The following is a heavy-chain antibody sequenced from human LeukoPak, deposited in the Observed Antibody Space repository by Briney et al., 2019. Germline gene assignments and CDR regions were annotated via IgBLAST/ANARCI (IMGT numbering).Heavy chain of an antibody. Sequence: SQTLSLTCAISGDSVSSNSAAWNWIRQSPSRGLEWLGRTYYRSKWYNDYAVSVKSRITINPDTSKNQFSLQLNSVTPEDTAVYYCARDYWYYDFWSGYWMRDYFDYWGQGTLVTVSS. V-gene: IGHV6-1*01. CDR1: GDSVSSNSAA. CDR2: TYYRSKWYN. D-gene: IGHD3-3*01. J-gene: IGHJ4*02. CDR3: ARDYWYYDFWSGYWMRDYFDY.